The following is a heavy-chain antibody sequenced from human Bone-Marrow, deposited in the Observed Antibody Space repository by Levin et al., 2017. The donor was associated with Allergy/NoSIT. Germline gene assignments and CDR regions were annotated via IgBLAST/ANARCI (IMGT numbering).Heavy chain of an antibody. D-gene: IGHD2-2*01. Sequence: GASVKVSCKESGGTFSSNAISWVRQVPGQGLEWMGGIIPMFGTTNYAEKFQGRVTITADDSTSTVYMELSSLRSDDTAVYYCARDMRYYFYVMDVWGQGTTVTVSS. CDR1: GGTFSSNA. CDR3: ARDMRYYFYVMDV. V-gene: IGHV1-69*13. J-gene: IGHJ6*02. CDR2: IIPMFGTT.